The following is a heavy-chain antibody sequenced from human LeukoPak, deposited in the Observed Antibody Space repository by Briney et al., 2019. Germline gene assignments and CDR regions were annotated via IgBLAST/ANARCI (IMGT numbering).Heavy chain of an antibody. Sequence: SETLSLTCTVSGYSISSGYYWGWIRQPPGKGLEWIGSIYHSGRTFYNPSLKSRVTISVDTSKNQFSLKLTSVTAADTAVYYCARGRRFGESYYFDYWGQGTLVTVSS. CDR1: GYSISSGYY. D-gene: IGHD3-10*01. J-gene: IGHJ4*02. V-gene: IGHV4-38-2*02. CDR2: IYHSGRT. CDR3: ARGRRFGESYYFDY.